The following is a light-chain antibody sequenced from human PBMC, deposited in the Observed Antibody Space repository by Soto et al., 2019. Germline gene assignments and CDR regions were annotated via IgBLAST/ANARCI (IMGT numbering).Light chain of an antibody. J-gene: IGKJ4*01. CDR2: WAS. Sequence: DIVMTQSPDSLAVSLGERATINCKSSQNVFSSSINKNYLAWYQQKPGQPPKLLIYWASTRESGVPDRFSGSGSGTDFTLTLSSLQPEDVAVYYCQQYSSTPLTFGGGTKVEIK. CDR1: QNVFSSSINKNY. CDR3: QQYSSTPLT. V-gene: IGKV4-1*01.